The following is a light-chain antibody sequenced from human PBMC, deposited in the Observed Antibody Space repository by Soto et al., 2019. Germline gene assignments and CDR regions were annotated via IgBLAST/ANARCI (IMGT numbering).Light chain of an antibody. J-gene: IGKJ2*01. CDR3: LQDYNYPLT. CDR1: QGIRND. CDR2: AAS. V-gene: IGKV1-6*01. Sequence: AIQMTQSQSSLSASVGDRVTITCRASQGIRNDLGWYQQKPGKAPKLLIYAASSLQSGVPSRFSGSGSGADFTLTISNLQPEDFATYYCLQDYNYPLTVGQGTKLEIK.